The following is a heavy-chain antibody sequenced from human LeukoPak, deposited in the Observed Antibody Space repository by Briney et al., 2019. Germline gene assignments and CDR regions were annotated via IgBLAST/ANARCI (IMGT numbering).Heavy chain of an antibody. CDR1: GYTFTSYG. V-gene: IGHV1-18*01. Sequence: ASVKVSCKASGYTFTSYGISWVRQAPGQGLEWMGWISAFSGNTNDAQKLQGRVTMTTDTSTSTAYMELRSLRSDDTAVYYCARDRDGYNGGDYWGQGTLVTVSS. D-gene: IGHD5-24*01. CDR3: ARDRDGYNGGDY. CDR2: ISAFSGNT. J-gene: IGHJ4*02.